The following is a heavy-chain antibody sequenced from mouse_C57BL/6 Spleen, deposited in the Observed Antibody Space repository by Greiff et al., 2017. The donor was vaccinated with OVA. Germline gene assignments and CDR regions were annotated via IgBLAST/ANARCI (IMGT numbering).Heavy chain of an antibody. CDR2: INYDGSST. D-gene: IGHD4-1*01. CDR3: ARGGGWDPHYAMDY. CDR1: GFTFSDYY. J-gene: IGHJ4*01. Sequence: EVHLVESEGGLVQPGSSMKLSCTASGFTFSDYYMAWVRQVPEKGLEWVANINYDGSSTYYLDSLKSRFIISIDNAKNIIYLQMSSLKSADTATYYCARGGGWDPHYAMDYWGKGTSVTVSS. V-gene: IGHV5-16*01.